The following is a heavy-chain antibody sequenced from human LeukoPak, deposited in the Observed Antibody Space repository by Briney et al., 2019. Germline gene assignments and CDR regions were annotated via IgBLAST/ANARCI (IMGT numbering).Heavy chain of an antibody. CDR3: TRRRDGAHEGFDY. J-gene: IGHJ4*02. D-gene: IGHD5-24*01. Sequence: GESLRLSCEADGLTFSSYWMHWVRQVPGKGLMWVGRSSSGSSTTFADSATGRFTISRDNAKSTLYLQMNSLGAEDTAVYYCTRRRDGAHEGFDYWGLGTLVTVS. CDR1: GLTFSSYW. V-gene: IGHV3-74*01. CDR2: SSSGSST.